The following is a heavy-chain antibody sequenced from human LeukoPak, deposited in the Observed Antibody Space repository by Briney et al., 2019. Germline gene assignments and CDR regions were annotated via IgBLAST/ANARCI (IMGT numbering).Heavy chain of an antibody. CDR2: MNPNSGNT. CDR1: GYTFTSYD. J-gene: IGHJ6*02. D-gene: IGHD2-2*01. CDR3: ARADIVVVTYGMDV. Sequence: ASVKVSCKASGYTFTSYDINWVRQATGQGLEWMGWMNPNSGNTGYAQKFQGRVTMTRNTSISTAYMELSSLRSEGTAVYYCARADIVVVTYGMDVWGQGTTVTVSS. V-gene: IGHV1-8*01.